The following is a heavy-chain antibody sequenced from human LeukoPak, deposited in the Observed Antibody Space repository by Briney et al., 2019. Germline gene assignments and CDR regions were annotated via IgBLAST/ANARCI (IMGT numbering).Heavy chain of an antibody. D-gene: IGHD3-22*01. CDR2: IWYDGSNK. Sequence: GGSLRLSCAASGFTFSSYGMHWVRQAPGKGQEWVAVIWYDGSNKYYADSVKGRFTISRDNSKNMLYLQMNSLRAEDTAVYYCARDPHSYYSYFDYWGQGTLVTVSS. V-gene: IGHV3-33*01. CDR1: GFTFSSYG. CDR3: ARDPHSYYSYFDY. J-gene: IGHJ4*02.